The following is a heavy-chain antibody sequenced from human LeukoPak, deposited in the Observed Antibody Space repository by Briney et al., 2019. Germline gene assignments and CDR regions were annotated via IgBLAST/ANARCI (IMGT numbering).Heavy chain of an antibody. J-gene: IGHJ4*02. Sequence: TGGSLRLSCAASGFTFRNCAMSWVRQAPGKGLEWVSGISGTGYNTYYADSVKGRFTISRDNSKNTPYLQMNSLGAEGTAVYYCAKHVSGSLFYFDYWGQRTLVTVSS. CDR3: AKHVSGSLFYFDY. V-gene: IGHV3-23*01. CDR2: ISGTGYNT. CDR1: GFTFRNCA. D-gene: IGHD3-10*01.